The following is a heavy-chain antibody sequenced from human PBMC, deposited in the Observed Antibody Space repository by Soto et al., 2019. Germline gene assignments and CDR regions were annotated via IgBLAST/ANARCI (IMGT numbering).Heavy chain of an antibody. CDR2: IYYNGST. D-gene: IGHD6-6*01. CDR3: ARQTSIAGRPFYDSFDI. Sequence: QLQLQESGPGLVKPSETLSLTCTVSGGSISSSSFFWGWIRQPPGQGLEWIGSIYYNGSTGYDPSLESRVAISIDTSKNQFSLNLSSVTAADTAVYYWARQTSIAGRPFYDSFDIWGQGTMDTVSS. V-gene: IGHV4-39*01. CDR1: GGSISSSSFF. J-gene: IGHJ3*02.